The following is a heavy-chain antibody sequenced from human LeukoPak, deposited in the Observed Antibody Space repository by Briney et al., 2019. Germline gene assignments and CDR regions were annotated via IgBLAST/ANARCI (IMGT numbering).Heavy chain of an antibody. Sequence: ASVKVSCKASGCTFTGYYMHWVRQAPGQGLEWMGRINPNSGGTNYAQKFQGRVTMTRDTSISTAYMELSRLRSDDTAVYYCARQVVQWLPTGHFDYWGQGTLVTVSS. CDR2: INPNSGGT. D-gene: IGHD6-19*01. CDR3: ARQVVQWLPTGHFDY. J-gene: IGHJ4*02. CDR1: GCTFTGYY. V-gene: IGHV1-2*06.